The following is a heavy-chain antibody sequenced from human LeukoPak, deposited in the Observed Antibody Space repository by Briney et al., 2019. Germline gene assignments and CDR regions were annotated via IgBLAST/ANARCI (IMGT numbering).Heavy chain of an antibody. Sequence: GASVKVSCKASGGTFSSYAISWVRQAPGQGLEWMGRIIPIFGTANYAQKFQGRVTITTDESTSTAYMELSSLRSEDTAVYYCARGQGYYGSGSYYYGYWGQGTLVTVSS. D-gene: IGHD3-10*01. CDR1: GGTFSSYA. V-gene: IGHV1-69*05. CDR3: ARGQGYYGSGSYYYGY. CDR2: IIPIFGTA. J-gene: IGHJ4*02.